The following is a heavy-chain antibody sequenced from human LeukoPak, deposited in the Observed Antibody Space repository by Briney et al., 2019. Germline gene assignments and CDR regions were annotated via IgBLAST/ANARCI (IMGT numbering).Heavy chain of an antibody. CDR3: AREGEYYDSSGPYDAFDI. D-gene: IGHD3-22*01. CDR1: GFTFSSYW. V-gene: IGHV3-74*01. Sequence: GGSLRLSCAASGFTFSSYWMHWVRQAPGKGLVWVSRINSDGSSTSYADSVKGRFTISRDNAKNTLYLQMNSLRAEDTAVYYCAREGEYYDSSGPYDAFDIWGQGTMVTVSS. CDR2: INSDGSST. J-gene: IGHJ3*02.